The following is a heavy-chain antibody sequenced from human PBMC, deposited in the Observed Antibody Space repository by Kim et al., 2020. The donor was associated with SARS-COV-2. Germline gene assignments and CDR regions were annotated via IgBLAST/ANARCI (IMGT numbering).Heavy chain of an antibody. Sequence: KYSQKFQGRVTITRDTSASTAYMELSSLRSEDTAVYYCAREGGGGDRFDYWGQGTLVTVSS. CDR3: AREGGGGDRFDY. D-gene: IGHD2-21*02. J-gene: IGHJ4*02. V-gene: IGHV1-3*01.